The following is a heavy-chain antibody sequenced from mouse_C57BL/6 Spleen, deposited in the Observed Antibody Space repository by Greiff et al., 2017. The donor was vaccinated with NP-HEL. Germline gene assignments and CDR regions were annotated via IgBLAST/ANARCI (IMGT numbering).Heavy chain of an antibody. CDR1: GFSLTSYG. Sequence: QVQLQQSGPGLVQPSQSLSITCTVSGFSLTSYGVHWVRQSPGKGLEWLGVIWRGGSTDYNAAFMSRLSITKDNSKSQVFFKMNSLQADDTAIYYCAKRGTVGGTWFAYWGQGTLVTVSA. V-gene: IGHV2-5*01. J-gene: IGHJ3*01. CDR2: IWRGGST. D-gene: IGHD1-1*01. CDR3: AKRGTVGGTWFAY.